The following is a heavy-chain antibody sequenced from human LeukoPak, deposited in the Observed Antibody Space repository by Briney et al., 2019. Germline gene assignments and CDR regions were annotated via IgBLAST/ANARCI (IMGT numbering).Heavy chain of an antibody. Sequence: SETLSLTCTVSGGSFSSGSYYWSWIRQPAGKGLVWIGRIYTSGSTHYNPSLKGRVTMSVDTSKNQFSLKLSSVTAADTAVYYCARDGLNTMVRGKIHYYYMDVWGKGTTVTISS. CDR1: GGSFSSGSYY. D-gene: IGHD3-10*01. CDR3: ARDGLNTMVRGKIHYYYMDV. CDR2: IYTSGST. J-gene: IGHJ6*03. V-gene: IGHV4-61*02.